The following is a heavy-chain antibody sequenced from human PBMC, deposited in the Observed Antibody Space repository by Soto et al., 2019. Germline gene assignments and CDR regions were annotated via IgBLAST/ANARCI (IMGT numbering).Heavy chain of an antibody. CDR2: MNPNSGNT. D-gene: IGHD3-22*01. V-gene: IGHV1-8*01. Sequence: ASVKVSCKASGYTFTSYDINSVRQATGQGLEWMGWMNPNSGNTGYAQKFQGRVTMTRNTSISTAYMELSSLRSEDTAVYYCARGPYDSKTYLFRFDYWGQGTLVTVSS. CDR1: GYTFTSYD. CDR3: ARGPYDSKTYLFRFDY. J-gene: IGHJ4*02.